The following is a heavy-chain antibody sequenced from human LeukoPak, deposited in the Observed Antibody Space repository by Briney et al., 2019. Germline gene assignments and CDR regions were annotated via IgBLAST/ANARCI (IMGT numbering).Heavy chain of an antibody. CDR1: GFTFSYYG. V-gene: IGHV3-33*01. CDR3: TTDTEDYYDSSGYSNQFDY. J-gene: IGHJ4*02. D-gene: IGHD3-22*01. Sequence: TGGSLRLSCTASGFTFSYYGIHWVRQAPGKGLEWVAIIWNDGSNKFYADSVRGRFTISRDNSKNTLYLQMNSLKTEDTAVYYCTTDTEDYYDSSGYSNQFDYWGQGTLVTVSS. CDR2: IWNDGSNK.